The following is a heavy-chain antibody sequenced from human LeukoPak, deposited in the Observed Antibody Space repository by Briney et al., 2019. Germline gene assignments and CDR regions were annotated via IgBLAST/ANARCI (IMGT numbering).Heavy chain of an antibody. CDR2: IYTSGST. CDR1: GGSFSGYY. V-gene: IGHV4-4*07. J-gene: IGHJ5*02. CDR3: ARDRSSGRGRGGWFDP. D-gene: IGHD3-22*01. Sequence: SSETLSLTCAVYGGSFSGYYWSWIRQPAGKGLEWIGRIYTSGSTNYNPSLKSRVTMSVDTSKNQFSLKLSSVTAADTAVYYCARDRSSGRGRGGWFDPWGQGTLVTVSS.